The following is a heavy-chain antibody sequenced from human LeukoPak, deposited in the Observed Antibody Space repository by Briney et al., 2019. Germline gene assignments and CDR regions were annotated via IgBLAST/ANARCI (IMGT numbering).Heavy chain of an antibody. CDR1: GFTFTSSA. CDR3: ARRDLTKYSSGWYMGDSAFDI. D-gene: IGHD6-19*01. Sequence: ASVKVSCKASGFTFTSSAMQWVRQARGQRLEWIGWIVVGSGNTNYAQKFQERVTITRDMSTSTAYMELSSVTAADTAVYYCARRDLTKYSSGWYMGDSAFDIWGQGTMVTVSS. J-gene: IGHJ3*02. CDR2: IVVGSGNT. V-gene: IGHV1-58*02.